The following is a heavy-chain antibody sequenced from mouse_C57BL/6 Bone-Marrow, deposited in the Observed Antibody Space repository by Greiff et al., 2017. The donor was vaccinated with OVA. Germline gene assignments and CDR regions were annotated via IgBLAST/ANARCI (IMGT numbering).Heavy chain of an antibody. V-gene: IGHV1-63*01. CDR1: GYTFTNYW. CDR3: ARLEVTAVVADWYFDV. Sequence: QVQLQQSGAELVRPGTSVKMSCKASGYTFTNYWIGWAKQRPGHGLEWIGDIYPGGGYTNYNEKFKGKATLTADKSSSTAYMQFSSLTSEDSAIYYCARLEVTAVVADWYFDVWGTGTPVTVSS. D-gene: IGHD1-1*01. J-gene: IGHJ1*03. CDR2: IYPGGGYT.